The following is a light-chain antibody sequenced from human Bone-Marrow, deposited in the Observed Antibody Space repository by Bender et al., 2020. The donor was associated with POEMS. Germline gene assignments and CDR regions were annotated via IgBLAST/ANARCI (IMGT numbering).Light chain of an antibody. V-gene: IGLV1-51*02. CDR3: GTWDSSLIAGV. Sequence: QSVLTQPPSVSAAPGQKVTISCSGSSSNIGDNYVSWYQQLPGTAPKLLISEDNQRPSGIPDRFSGSKSGTSATLGITGLQTGDEADYYCGTWDSSLIAGVFGGGTKLTVL. CDR1: SSNIGDNY. J-gene: IGLJ2*01. CDR2: EDN.